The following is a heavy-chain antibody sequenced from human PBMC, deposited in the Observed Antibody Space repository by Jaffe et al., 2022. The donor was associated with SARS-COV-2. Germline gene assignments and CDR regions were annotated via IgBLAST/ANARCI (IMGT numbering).Heavy chain of an antibody. CDR1: GFTFSSYA. D-gene: IGHD2-21*02. J-gene: IGHJ2*01. Sequence: EVQLLESGGGLVQPGGSLRLSCAASGFTFSSYAMSWVRQAPGKGLEWVSAISGSGGSTYYADSVKGRFTISRDNSKNTLYLQMNSLRAEDTAVYYCAKLVVVTARGSWYFDLWGRGTLVTVSS. V-gene: IGHV3-23*01. CDR2: ISGSGGST. CDR3: AKLVVVTARGSWYFDL.